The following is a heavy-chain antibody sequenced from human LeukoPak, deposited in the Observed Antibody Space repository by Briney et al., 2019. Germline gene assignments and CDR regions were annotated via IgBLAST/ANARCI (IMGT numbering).Heavy chain of an antibody. CDR2: IYSGGST. Sequence: GGSLRVSCAASGFTVSSNYMSWVRQAPGKGLEWVSVIYSGGSTYYADSVKGRFTISRDNSKNTLYLQMNSLRAEDTAVYYCARLNSSSSKLYYGMDVWGQGTTVTVSS. CDR1: GFTVSSNY. CDR3: ARLNSSSSKLYYGMDV. D-gene: IGHD6-6*01. V-gene: IGHV3-66*02. J-gene: IGHJ6*02.